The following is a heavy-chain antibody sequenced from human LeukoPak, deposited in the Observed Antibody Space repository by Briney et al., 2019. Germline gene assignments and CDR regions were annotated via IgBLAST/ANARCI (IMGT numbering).Heavy chain of an antibody. CDR1: GFTFSSYW. Sequence: PGGSLRLSCAASGFTFSSYWMSWVRQAPGKGLERVANIKQDGSEKYYVDSVKGRFTISRDNAKNTLYLQMNSLRAEDTAVYYCARGDILTGSYFDYWGQGTLVTVSS. CDR3: ARGDILTGSYFDY. J-gene: IGHJ4*02. V-gene: IGHV3-7*01. CDR2: IKQDGSEK. D-gene: IGHD3-9*01.